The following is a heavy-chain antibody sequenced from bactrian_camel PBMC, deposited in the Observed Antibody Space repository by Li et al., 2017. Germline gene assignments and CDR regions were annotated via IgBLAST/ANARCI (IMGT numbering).Heavy chain of an antibody. CDR2: IVTGGGST. CDR1: AYTYKC. D-gene: IGHD6*01. V-gene: IGHV3S1*01. Sequence: HVQLVESGGGSVQAGGSLRLSCAASAYTYKCMGWFRQAPGKEREGVAGIVTGGGSTYYADSVKGRFTISQDNAKSTLYLQMNSLKPEDTAVYYCVREEFGASCFVSSTYWGQGTQVTVS. CDR3: VREEFGASCFVSSTY. J-gene: IGHJ4*01.